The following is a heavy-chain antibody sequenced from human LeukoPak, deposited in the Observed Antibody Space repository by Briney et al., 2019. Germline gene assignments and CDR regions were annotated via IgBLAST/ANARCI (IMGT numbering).Heavy chain of an antibody. V-gene: IGHV3-48*03. CDR2: ISSSGSTI. CDR1: GFTFSSYE. D-gene: IGHD3-22*01. J-gene: IGHJ2*01. Sequence: GGSLRLSCAASGFTFSSYEMNWVRQAPGKGLEWVSYISSSGSTIYYADSVKGRFTISRDNAKNSLYLQMNSLRAEDTAVYYCARDQGRNYYDSSGYPYWYFDLWGRGTLVTVSS. CDR3: ARDQGRNYYDSSGYPYWYFDL.